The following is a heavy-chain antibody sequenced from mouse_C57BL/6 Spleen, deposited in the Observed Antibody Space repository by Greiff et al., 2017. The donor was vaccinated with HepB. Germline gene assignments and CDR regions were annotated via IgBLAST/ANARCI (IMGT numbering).Heavy chain of an antibody. D-gene: IGHD1-1*01. V-gene: IGHV5-17*01. CDR3: ARFYDGSRGYCDY. CDR2: ISSGSSTI. CDR1: GFTFSDYG. J-gene: IGHJ2*01. Sequence: EVKLVESGGGLVKPGGSLKLSCAASGFTFSDYGMHWVRQAPEKGLEWVAYISSGSSTIYYADTVKGRFTISRDNAKNTLFLQMTSLRSEDTTMYYCARFYDGSRGYCDYWGQGTTLTVSS.